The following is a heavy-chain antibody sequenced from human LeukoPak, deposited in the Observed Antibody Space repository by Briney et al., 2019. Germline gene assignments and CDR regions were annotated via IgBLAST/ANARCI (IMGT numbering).Heavy chain of an antibody. Sequence: GGSLRLSCVASGFTFSTSWMSWIRQAPGKGLEWVATIKPEGDEKFYVDSVKGRFTISRDNAKNSLYLQMNSLRAEDTAVYYCARAKQQLPQDYWGQGTLVTVSS. V-gene: IGHV3-7*01. J-gene: IGHJ4*02. D-gene: IGHD6-13*01. CDR3: ARAKQQLPQDY. CDR2: IKPEGDEK. CDR1: GFTFSTSW.